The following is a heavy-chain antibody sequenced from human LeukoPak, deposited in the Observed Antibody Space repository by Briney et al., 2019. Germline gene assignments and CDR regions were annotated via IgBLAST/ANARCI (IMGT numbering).Heavy chain of an antibody. CDR1: GGSISSYY. J-gene: IGHJ5*02. V-gene: IGHV4-4*07. CDR3: ARMISSGSYLAWFDP. Sequence: SETLSLTCTVSGGSISSYYWSWIRQPAGKGLDWIGRIYTSGSTNYNPSLKSRVTMSVDTSKNQFSLKLSSVTAADTAVYYCARMISSGSYLAWFDPWGQGTQVLVSS. CDR2: IYTSGST. D-gene: IGHD1-26*01.